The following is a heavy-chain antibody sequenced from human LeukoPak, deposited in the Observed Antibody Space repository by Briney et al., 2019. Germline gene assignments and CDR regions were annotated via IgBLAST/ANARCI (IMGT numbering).Heavy chain of an antibody. CDR2: MNPNSGNA. CDR3: ARYSPDYYTMDV. J-gene: IGHJ6*02. V-gene: IGHV1-8*01. CDR1: GYTFTNYD. Sequence: ASVKVSCKASGYTFTNYDINWVRQATGQGLEWMGWMNPNSGNAGSAQKFQGRVTMTRDTSISTAYMELSSLRSEDTAVYYCARYSPDYYTMDVWGQGTTVTVSS. D-gene: IGHD2-21*01.